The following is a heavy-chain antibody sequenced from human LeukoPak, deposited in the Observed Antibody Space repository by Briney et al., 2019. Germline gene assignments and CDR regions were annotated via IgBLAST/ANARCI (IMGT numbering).Heavy chain of an antibody. V-gene: IGHV3-30-3*01. CDR3: ARVRDYGEIPGYFDY. Sequence: GRSLRLSCAASGFTFSSYAMHWVRQAPGKGLEWVAVISYDGSNKYYADSVKGRFTISRDNSKNTLYLQMNSLRAEDTAVYYCARVRDYGEIPGYFDYWGQGTLVTVSS. J-gene: IGHJ4*02. CDR2: ISYDGSNK. CDR1: GFTFSSYA. D-gene: IGHD4-17*01.